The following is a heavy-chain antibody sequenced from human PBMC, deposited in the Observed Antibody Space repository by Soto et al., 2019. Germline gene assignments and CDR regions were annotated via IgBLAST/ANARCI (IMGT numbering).Heavy chain of an antibody. CDR3: ARTYGDYVEQYYYYMDV. CDR1: GYTFTSYA. J-gene: IGHJ6*03. Sequence: ASVKVSCKASGYTFTSYAMHWVRQAPGQRLEWMGWINAGNGNTKYSQKFQGRVTITRDTSASTAYMELSSLRSEDTAVYYCARTYGDYVEQYYYYMDVWGKGTTVTVSS. V-gene: IGHV1-3*01. D-gene: IGHD4-17*01. CDR2: INAGNGNT.